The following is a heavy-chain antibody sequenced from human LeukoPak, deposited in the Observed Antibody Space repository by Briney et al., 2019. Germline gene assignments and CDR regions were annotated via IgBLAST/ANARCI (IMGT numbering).Heavy chain of an antibody. J-gene: IGHJ4*02. CDR1: GGSISSYY. D-gene: IGHD3-22*01. V-gene: IGHV4-59*01. CDR2: IYYSGST. CDR3: ARIGGYDSSGYLRDY. Sequence: PSETLSLTCTVSGGSISSYYWSWIRQPPGRGLEWIGYIYYSGSTNYNPSLKGRVTISVDTSKNQFSLKLSSVTAADTAVYYCARIGGYDSSGYLRDYWGQGTLVNVSS.